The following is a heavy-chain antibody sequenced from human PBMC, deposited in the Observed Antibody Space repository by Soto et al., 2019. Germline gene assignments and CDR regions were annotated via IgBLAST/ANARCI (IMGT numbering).Heavy chain of an antibody. CDR1: GCSFTTHW. V-gene: IGHV5-51*01. CDR3: ARRGSSSRNWIDP. J-gene: IGHJ5*02. D-gene: IGHD6-6*01. CDR2: IYLGDSDT. Sequence: RGESLKISCKDFGCSFTTHWIGWVRQMPGKGLEWMGIIYLGDSDTRYSPSFQGQVTISADKSTTTAYLQWSSLKASDTAMYYCARRGSSSRNWIDPWGQGTLVTVSS.